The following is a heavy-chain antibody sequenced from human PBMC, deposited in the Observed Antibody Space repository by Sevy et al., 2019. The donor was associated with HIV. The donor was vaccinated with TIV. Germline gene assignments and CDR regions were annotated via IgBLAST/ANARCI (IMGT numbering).Heavy chain of an antibody. J-gene: IGHJ6*02. Sequence: SETLSLTCTVSGDSVNNINYYWGWIRQPPGKGLEWVGNIYYSGNTYYNPSVKSRVTISVDTSKNQFSLKLTSVTAADTAVYYCARLALTGTTFDLVVYAVDVWGQGTTVTVSS. CDR2: IYYSGNT. CDR3: ARLALTGTTFDLVVYAVDV. V-gene: IGHV4-39*01. D-gene: IGHD1-7*01. CDR1: GDSVNNINYY.